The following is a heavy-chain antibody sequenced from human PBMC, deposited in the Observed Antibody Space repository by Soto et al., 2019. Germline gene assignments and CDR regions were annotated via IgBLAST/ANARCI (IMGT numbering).Heavy chain of an antibody. V-gene: IGHV3-33*01. D-gene: IGHD1-7*01. CDR1: GFTFSNYG. Sequence: GGSLRLSCSASGFTFSNYGMHWVRQAPGKVLEWVAVIWYDGSNKYYADSVKGRFTISRDNSKNTLYLQMNSLRAEDTAVYYCARDQRNWNFYFDYWGQGTLVTVSS. CDR2: IWYDGSNK. CDR3: ARDQRNWNFYFDY. J-gene: IGHJ4*02.